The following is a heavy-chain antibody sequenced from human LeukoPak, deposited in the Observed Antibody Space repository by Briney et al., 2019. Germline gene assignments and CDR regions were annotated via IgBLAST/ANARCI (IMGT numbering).Heavy chain of an antibody. CDR1: GVSISSYY. J-gene: IGHJ5*02. CDR3: ARKLNWFDP. Sequence: SETLSLTCTVSGVSISSYYWSWLRQPPGKGLEWIGYIYYSGSTNYNPSLKSRVTISVDTSKNQFSLKLSSVTAADTAVYYCARKLNWFDPWGQGTLVTVSS. V-gene: IGHV4-59*08. CDR2: IYYSGST.